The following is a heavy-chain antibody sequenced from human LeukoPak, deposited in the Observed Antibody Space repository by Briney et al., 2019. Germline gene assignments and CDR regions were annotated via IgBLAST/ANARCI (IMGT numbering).Heavy chain of an antibody. D-gene: IGHD2-15*01. J-gene: IGHJ6*02. V-gene: IGHV3-48*01. Sequence: GGSLRLSCAASGFAFSSYSMNWVRQAPGKGLEWVSYISSSSTTVYYADSVKGRFTISRDNSKNTLNLQMNSLRAEDTAVYYCAKERAGRGSSSYYGMDVWGQGTTVTVSS. CDR1: GFAFSSYS. CDR2: ISSSSTTV. CDR3: AKERAGRGSSSYYGMDV.